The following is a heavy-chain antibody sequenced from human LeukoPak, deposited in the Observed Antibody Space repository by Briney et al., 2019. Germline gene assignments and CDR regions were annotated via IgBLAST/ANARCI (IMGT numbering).Heavy chain of an antibody. CDR3: ARRSDYGGTPTFDY. D-gene: IGHD4-23*01. Sequence: GGSLRLSWAASGLTVGITCVSWVRQAPGKGREWVSVIYSGGSTYYAESVKGRFTISRDNSKNMLYLQMNSLRLEDTAVYYCARRSDYGGTPTFDYWGQRPLVTVSS. CDR1: GLTVGITC. V-gene: IGHV3-66*01. J-gene: IGHJ4*02. CDR2: IYSGGST.